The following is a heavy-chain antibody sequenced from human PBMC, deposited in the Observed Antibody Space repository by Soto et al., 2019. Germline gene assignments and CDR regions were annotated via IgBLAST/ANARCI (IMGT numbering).Heavy chain of an antibody. CDR1: GFTFSSYG. J-gene: IGHJ3*02. Sequence: PGGALRLSCAESGFTFSSYGMHWVRQAPGKGLEWVAVIWYDGSNKYYADSVKGRFTISRDNSKNTLYLQMNSLRAEDTAVYYCARGSYYDRTVYAFDIWGQGTMVTVSS. D-gene: IGHD3-22*01. V-gene: IGHV3-33*01. CDR3: ARGSYYDRTVYAFDI. CDR2: IWYDGSNK.